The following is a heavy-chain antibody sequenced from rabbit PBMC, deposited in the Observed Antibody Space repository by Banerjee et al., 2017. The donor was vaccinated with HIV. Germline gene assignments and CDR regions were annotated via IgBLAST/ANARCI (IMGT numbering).Heavy chain of an antibody. V-gene: IGHV1S7*01. CDR3: ARDGSGRGADFNL. Sequence: QLEESGGGLVTPGGTLTLTCTASGFDFSSYYMSWVRQAPGKGLEWIGYIDPVFGSTYYASWVNGRFTISSDNAQNTVDLQLNSLTAADTATYFCARDGSGRGADFNLWGQGTLVTVS. J-gene: IGHJ4*01. CDR2: IDPVFGST. D-gene: IGHD4-1*01. CDR1: GFDFSSYY.